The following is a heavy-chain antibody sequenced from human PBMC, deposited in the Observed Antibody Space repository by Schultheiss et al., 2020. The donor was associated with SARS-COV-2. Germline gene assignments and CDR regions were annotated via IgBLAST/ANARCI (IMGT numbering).Heavy chain of an antibody. Sequence: GGSLRLSCAASGFTFSDYYMSWIRQAPGKGLEWVSYISSSSSYTNYADSVKGRFTISRDNAKNSLYLQMNSLRAEDTAVYYCARVGKSIRVVIPPYFDYWGQGTLVTVSS. CDR1: GFTFSDYY. CDR3: ARVGKSIRVVIPPYFDY. J-gene: IGHJ4*02. V-gene: IGHV3-11*06. CDR2: ISSSSSYT. D-gene: IGHD3-22*01.